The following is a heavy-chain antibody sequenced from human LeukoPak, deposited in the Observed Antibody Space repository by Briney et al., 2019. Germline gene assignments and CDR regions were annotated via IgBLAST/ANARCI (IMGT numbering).Heavy chain of an antibody. V-gene: IGHV4-39*01. CDR2: IYYTGTT. D-gene: IGHD6-13*01. Sequence: SETLSLTCTVSGGSISSAAYYWGWVRQPPAKGLDWFGSIYYTGTTYYSPSLQTRATLSFDTSKNQFSLKLTSVTATDTAVYFCARRPIAAGNNWFDPWGQGTLVTVSS. J-gene: IGHJ5*02. CDR1: GGSISSAAYY. CDR3: ARRPIAAGNNWFDP.